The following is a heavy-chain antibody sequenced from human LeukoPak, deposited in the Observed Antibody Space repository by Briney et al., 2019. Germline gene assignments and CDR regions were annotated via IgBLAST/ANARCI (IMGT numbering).Heavy chain of an antibody. Sequence: SETLSLTCAIYGGSFSGYDWSWIRQPRGKGLEWIGYICYSGSTNYNPSLKSRVTISVDTSKNQFSLKLSSVTAADTAVYYCARMRGNYYDSSGYSPFDYWGQGTLVTVSS. V-gene: IGHV4-59*01. D-gene: IGHD3-22*01. J-gene: IGHJ4*02. CDR3: ARMRGNYYDSSGYSPFDY. CDR1: GGSFSGYD. CDR2: ICYSGST.